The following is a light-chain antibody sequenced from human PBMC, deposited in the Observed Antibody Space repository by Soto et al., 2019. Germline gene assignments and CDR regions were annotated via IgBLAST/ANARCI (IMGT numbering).Light chain of an antibody. J-gene: IGKJ2*01. CDR1: RSVSSSY. Sequence: IVLPQSPDTLSLSPGERATLYCRASRSVSSSYLAWYQHKAGQAPRLLISGASNRATDIPDRFSGSESGTDFTLTISRLEPEDFAVYYCQHHGSSPPYTFGQGTKVDIK. CDR2: GAS. CDR3: QHHGSSPPYT. V-gene: IGKV3-20*01.